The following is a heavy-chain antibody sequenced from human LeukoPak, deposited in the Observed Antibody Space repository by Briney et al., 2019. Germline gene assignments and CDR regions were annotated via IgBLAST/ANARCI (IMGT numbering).Heavy chain of an antibody. V-gene: IGHV4-61*01. J-gene: IGHJ5*02. Sequence: SETLSLTCSVSGGSVSSDSYFWNWVRQPPGKGLEWIGYIYSSGSTNYNPSLKSRVTISVDTSKNQFSLKLTSVTAADTAVYYCARLSSGSANRFDPWGQGTLVTVSS. D-gene: IGHD3-10*01. CDR2: IYSSGST. CDR3: ARLSSGSANRFDP. CDR1: GGSVSSDSYF.